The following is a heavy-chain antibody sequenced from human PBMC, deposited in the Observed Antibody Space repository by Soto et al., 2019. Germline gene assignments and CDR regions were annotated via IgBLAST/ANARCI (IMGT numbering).Heavy chain of an antibody. Sequence: SETLSLTCAVYGGSFSGYYWSWIRQPPGKGLEWIGEINHSGSTNYNPSLKSRGTISVDTSKNQFSLKLSSVTAADTAVYYCARGKSPMTTVTTFDYWGQGTLVTVSS. CDR1: GGSFSGYY. CDR2: INHSGST. V-gene: IGHV4-34*01. CDR3: ARGKSPMTTVTTFDY. J-gene: IGHJ4*02. D-gene: IGHD4-17*01.